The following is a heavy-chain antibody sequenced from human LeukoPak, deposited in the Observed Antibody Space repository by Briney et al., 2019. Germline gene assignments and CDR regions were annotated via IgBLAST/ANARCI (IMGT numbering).Heavy chain of an antibody. V-gene: IGHV3-30*14. CDR2: ISYDGSNK. J-gene: IGHJ4*02. Sequence: GGSLRLSCAASGFTFSSYAMHWVRQAPGKGLEWVAVISYDGSNKYYADSVKGRFTISRDNSKNTLYLQMNSLRAEDTAVYYCARDLHAGGVDYWGQGTLVTVSS. D-gene: IGHD3-10*01. CDR1: GFTFSSYA. CDR3: ARDLHAGGVDY.